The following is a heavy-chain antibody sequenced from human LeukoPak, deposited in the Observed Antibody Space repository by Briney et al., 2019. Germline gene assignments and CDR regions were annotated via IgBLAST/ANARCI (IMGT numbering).Heavy chain of an antibody. CDR1: GGSISSSSYY. V-gene: IGHV4-39*07. CDR3: ARDYGGSVDY. CDR2: IYYSGST. J-gene: IGHJ4*02. Sequence: PSETLSLTCTVSGGSISSSSYYWGWIRQPPGKGLEWIGSIYYSGSTYYNPSLKSRVTISVDTSKNQFSLKLSSVTAADTAVYCCARDYGGSVDYWGQGTLVTVSS. D-gene: IGHD4-23*01.